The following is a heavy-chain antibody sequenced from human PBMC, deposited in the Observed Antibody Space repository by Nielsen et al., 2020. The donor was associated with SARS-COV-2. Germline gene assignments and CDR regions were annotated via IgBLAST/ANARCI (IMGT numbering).Heavy chain of an antibody. CDR3: ARDYYDFWSGYYPGAFDI. J-gene: IGHJ3*02. CDR1: GFSLSTSGMC. D-gene: IGHD3-3*01. CDR2: IDWDDDK. V-gene: IGHV2-70*11. Sequence: SGPTLVKPKQTLTLTCTFSGFSLSTSGMCVSWIRQPPGKALEWLARIDWDDDKYYSTSLKTRLTISKDTSKNQVVLTMTNMDPVDTATYYCARDYYDFWSGYYPGAFDIWGQGTMVTVSS.